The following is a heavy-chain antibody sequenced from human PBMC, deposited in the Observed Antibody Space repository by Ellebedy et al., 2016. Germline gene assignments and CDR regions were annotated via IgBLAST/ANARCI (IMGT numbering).Heavy chain of an antibody. J-gene: IGHJ4*02. D-gene: IGHD3-22*01. V-gene: IGHV3-33*07. CDR2: IRHDGSKV. Sequence: GGSLRLXCEASEFSLSIYAMYWVRQAPGKGLEGVAAIRHDGSKVYYRESVKGRFTISRDNSKNTLYLQMNSLRGEDTAVYFCATSFDHYYDSSAYYGFWGQGTLVTVSS. CDR1: EFSLSIYA. CDR3: ATSFDHYYDSSAYYGF.